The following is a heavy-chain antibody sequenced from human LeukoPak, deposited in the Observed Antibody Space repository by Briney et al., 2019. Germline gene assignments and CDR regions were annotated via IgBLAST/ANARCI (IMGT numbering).Heavy chain of an antibody. D-gene: IGHD6-13*01. Sequence: GASVKVSCKASGYIFTGYYMHWVRQAPGQGLEWMGWINVYNDDTKYAQQHQGRVTVTTDTSTSTAYMELRSLRSDDTAVYYCARTSGYGSSWHSYWGQGTLVTVSS. V-gene: IGHV1-18*04. J-gene: IGHJ4*02. CDR3: ARTSGYGSSWHSY. CDR1: GYIFTGYY. CDR2: INVYNDDT.